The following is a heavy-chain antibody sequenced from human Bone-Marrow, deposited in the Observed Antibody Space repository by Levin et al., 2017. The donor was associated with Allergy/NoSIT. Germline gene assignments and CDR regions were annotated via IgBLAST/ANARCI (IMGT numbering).Heavy chain of an antibody. CDR2: ISYGGTNQ. D-gene: IGHD3-10*01. Sequence: GGSLRLSCATSGFTFNYYPLHWVRQVPGKGLQWVADISYGGTNQHYADSVKGRFTISRDDSRNTLFLQMDRLRADDTAVYYCARGGITMVPGGPDAYDIWGHGTMVIVSS. V-gene: IGHV3-30*04. CDR1: GFTFNYYP. CDR3: ARGGITMVPGGPDAYDI. J-gene: IGHJ3*02.